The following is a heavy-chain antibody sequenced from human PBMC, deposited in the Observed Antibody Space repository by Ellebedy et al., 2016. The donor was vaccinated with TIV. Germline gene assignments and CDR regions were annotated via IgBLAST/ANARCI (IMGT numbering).Heavy chain of an antibody. CDR2: IHDTGSS. V-gene: IGHV4-61*01. CDR1: GSSVGSVCYY. J-gene: IGHJ4*02. D-gene: IGHD2-15*01. Sequence: SETLSLXCNVSGSSVGSVCYYWSWIRQSPGEKLEWIGYIHDTGSSHYNPSLKSRVTISVDTSNNQFSLKLTSVTGADTAVYYCAREWSGGSEVDYWGQGTLVTVSS. CDR3: AREWSGGSEVDY.